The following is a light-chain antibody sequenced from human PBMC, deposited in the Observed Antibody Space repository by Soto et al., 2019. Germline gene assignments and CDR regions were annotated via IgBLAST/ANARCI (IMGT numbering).Light chain of an antibody. CDR2: RND. CDR3: AAWDAGLIEGL. J-gene: IGLJ2*01. CDR1: SSNVGRSY. V-gene: IGLV1-47*03. Sequence: QSVLTQPPSASGTPGQRVTISCSGSSSNVGRSYVYWYQQLPGTAPKLLIYRNDQRPSGVPDRFSASKSGTSASLAISDLWSEDEVDYYCAAWDAGLIEGLFGGGTKLTDL.